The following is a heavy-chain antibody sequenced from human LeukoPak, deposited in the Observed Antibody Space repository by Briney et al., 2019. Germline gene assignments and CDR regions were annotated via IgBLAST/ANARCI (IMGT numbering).Heavy chain of an antibody. CDR3: ARLRYYDILTGYYNNAFDI. Sequence: SETLSLTCAVYGGSFSGYYWSWIRQPPGKGLDWIGEINHSGSTNYNPSLKSRVTISIDTSKKQFSLKLSSVTAADTAVYYCARLRYYDILTGYYNNAFDIWGQGTMVTVSS. D-gene: IGHD3-9*01. CDR2: INHSGST. CDR1: GGSFSGYY. J-gene: IGHJ3*02. V-gene: IGHV4-34*01.